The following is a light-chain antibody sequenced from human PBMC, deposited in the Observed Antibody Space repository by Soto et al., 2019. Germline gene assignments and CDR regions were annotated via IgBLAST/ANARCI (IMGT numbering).Light chain of an antibody. CDR3: QSYDSSLSGVV. Sequence: QSALTQPPSVSGAPGQRVTISCAGTSSNIGSRYDVHWYQQLPGTAPKLVIYGNNIRPTGVPDRFSGSKSGTSASLAITGLQAEDEADYYCQSYDSSLSGVVFGGGTKVTVL. V-gene: IGLV1-40*01. CDR2: GNN. CDR1: SSNIGSRYD. J-gene: IGLJ2*01.